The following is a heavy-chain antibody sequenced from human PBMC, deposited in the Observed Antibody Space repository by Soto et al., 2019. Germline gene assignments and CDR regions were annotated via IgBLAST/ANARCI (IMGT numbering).Heavy chain of an antibody. CDR3: ARDRVESGYPEYFQH. J-gene: IGHJ1*01. Sequence: EVQLVESGGGLXQPGGSLRLSCAASGFTVSSNYMSWVRQAPGKGLEWVSVIYSGGSTYYADSVKGRFTISRDNSKKTLYLKMNSLRAEDTAVYYCARDRVESGYPEYFQHWGQGTLVTVSS. V-gene: IGHV3-53*01. CDR2: IYSGGST. CDR1: GFTVSSNY. D-gene: IGHD3-22*01.